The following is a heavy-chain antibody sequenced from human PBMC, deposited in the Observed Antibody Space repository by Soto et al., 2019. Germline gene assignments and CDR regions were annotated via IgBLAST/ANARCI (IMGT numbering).Heavy chain of an antibody. J-gene: IGHJ4*02. V-gene: IGHV3-21*01. Sequence: GGSLRLSCAASGFTFSSYSMNWVRQAPGKGLEWVSSISSSSSYISYADSVKGRFTISRENAKNSLYLQMNSLRAEDTAVYYCARAPRGGFDWLLYTFDYWGQGTLVTVSS. CDR1: GFTFSSYS. CDR3: ARAPRGGFDWLLYTFDY. D-gene: IGHD3-9*01. CDR2: ISSSSSYI.